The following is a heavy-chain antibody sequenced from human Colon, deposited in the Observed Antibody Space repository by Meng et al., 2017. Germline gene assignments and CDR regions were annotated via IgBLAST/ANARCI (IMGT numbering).Heavy chain of an antibody. V-gene: IGHV4-61*01. CDR2: IYYSGST. CDR3: ARDSGYDKNWFDP. Sequence: QVQLQQSGPGLVKTSQTLSPTCAISWDSVSSNSAAWNWIRQPPGKGLEWIGFIYYSGSTNYNPSLKSRVTISVDTSKNQFSLKVSSVTAADTAVYYCARDSGYDKNWFDPWGQGTLVTVSS. CDR1: WDSVSSNSAA. J-gene: IGHJ5*02. D-gene: IGHD5-12*01.